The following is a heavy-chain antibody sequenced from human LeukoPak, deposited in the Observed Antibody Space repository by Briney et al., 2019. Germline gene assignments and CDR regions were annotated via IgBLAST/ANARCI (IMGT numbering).Heavy chain of an antibody. CDR3: AKHHMDS. J-gene: IGHJ5*02. D-gene: IGHD2-2*03. V-gene: IGHV3-48*03. Sequence: GGSLRLSCAVSGFSFSFYEMNWVRQAPGRGLEWVSLISYNGGTVNYADSVKSRFVISRDNAKNSLFLQMSSLRVEDTAIYYCAKHHMDSWGQGTLVTVSS. CDR2: ISYNGGTV. CDR1: GFSFSFYE.